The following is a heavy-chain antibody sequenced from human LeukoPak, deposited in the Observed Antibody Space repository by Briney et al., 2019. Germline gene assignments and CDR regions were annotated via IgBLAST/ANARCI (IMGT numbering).Heavy chain of an antibody. D-gene: IGHD1-1*01. V-gene: IGHV4-4*09. CDR1: GVSISRFY. CDR2: IYSGVPT. J-gene: IGHJ4*02. CDR3: VQTTGWPGFDY. Sequence: SETLSLTCTTSGVSISRFYWSWARQPPGKGLEWIGNIYSGVPTYFNPSLKSRVIISVDTSKNQFSLNLTSVTAADTAMYYCVQTTGWPGFDYGGQGILVTVSS.